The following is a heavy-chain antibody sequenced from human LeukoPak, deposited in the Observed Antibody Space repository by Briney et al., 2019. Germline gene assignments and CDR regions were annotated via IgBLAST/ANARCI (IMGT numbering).Heavy chain of an antibody. J-gene: IGHJ4*02. D-gene: IGHD3-22*01. CDR3: ARRPYYYDSLDYWGLDY. CDR2: ISSSGSTI. Sequence: GGSLRLSCAASGFTFSSYAMSWVRQAPGKGLEWVSYISSSGSTIYYADSVKGRFTISRDNAKNSLYLQMNSLRAEDTAVYYCARRPYYYDSLDYWGLDYWGQGTLVTVSS. CDR1: GFTFSSYA. V-gene: IGHV3-48*03.